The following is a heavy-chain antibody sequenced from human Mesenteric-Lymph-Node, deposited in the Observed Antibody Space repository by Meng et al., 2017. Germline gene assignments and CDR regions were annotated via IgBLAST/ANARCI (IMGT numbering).Heavy chain of an antibody. V-gene: IGHV3-72*01. CDR3: ARQASYCSGGSCYSRPQYFDY. CDR1: GFTFSNHY. D-gene: IGHD2-15*01. J-gene: IGHJ4*02. CDR2: IRNKPASYNT. Sequence: GGSLRLSCAVSGFTFSNHYMDWVRQAPGKGLEWLGCIRNKPASYNTEYAASVKGRFTISRDDSENSLYLQMNSLKTEDTAMYYCARQASYCSGGSCYSRPQYFDYWGQGTLVTVSS.